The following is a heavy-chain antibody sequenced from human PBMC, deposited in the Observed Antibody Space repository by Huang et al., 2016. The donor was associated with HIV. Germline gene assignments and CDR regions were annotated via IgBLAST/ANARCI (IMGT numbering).Heavy chain of an antibody. J-gene: IGHJ4*02. CDR1: GGSFSGYY. D-gene: IGHD6-19*01. Sequence: QVQLRQWGAGLVKPSETLSLTCAVYGGSFSGYYWTWIRQSPGKGLEWNGEINHIGKTNYQPSLKSRVTISKDTAKNQFSLQLTSVSAADTGVYFCAREKAADSAWYGVYYFDYWGEGALVTVTS. CDR3: AREKAADSAWYGVYYFDY. V-gene: IGHV4-34*01. CDR2: INHIGKT.